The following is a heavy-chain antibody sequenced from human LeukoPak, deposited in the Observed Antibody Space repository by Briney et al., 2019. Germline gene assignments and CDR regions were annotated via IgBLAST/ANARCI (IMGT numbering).Heavy chain of an antibody. CDR3: ARSRAAAIGFGFDY. V-gene: IGHV1-8*03. J-gene: IGHJ4*02. Sequence: GASVKVSCKASGYIFTNYDINWVRQATGQGLEWMGWMNPNSGNTGYAQKFQGRVTITRNTSISTAYMELSSLRSEDTAVYYCARSRAAAIGFGFDYWGQGTLVTVSS. D-gene: IGHD2-2*02. CDR1: GYIFTNYD. CDR2: MNPNSGNT.